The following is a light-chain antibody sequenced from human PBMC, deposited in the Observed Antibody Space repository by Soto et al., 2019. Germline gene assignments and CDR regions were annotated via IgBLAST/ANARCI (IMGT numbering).Light chain of an antibody. CDR3: MQALQTPRT. V-gene: IGKV2-28*01. CDR1: QSLLHSNGYNY. Sequence: DIVMTQSPLSLPVTPGEPASISCRSSQSLLHSNGYNYLDWYLQKPGQSPQLLIYLGSNRASGVPDRFSGSGSGTDFTLKIXXXXXXXXXVYYCMQALQTPRTFGPGTKX. CDR2: LGS. J-gene: IGKJ3*01.